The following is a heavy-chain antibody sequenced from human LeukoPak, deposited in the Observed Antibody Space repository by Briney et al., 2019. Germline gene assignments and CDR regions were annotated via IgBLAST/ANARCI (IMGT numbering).Heavy chain of an antibody. J-gene: IGHJ3*02. V-gene: IGHV1-18*01. CDR3: ASTLLWFGAFDI. D-gene: IGHD3-10*01. CDR2: NSAYNGYT. Sequence: ASVKVSCKASGYTFTSYGISWVRQAPGQGLEWLGWNSAYNGYTNYAQNFQGRVTMTTDASTSTAYMELRSLRSDDTAVYYCASTLLWFGAFDIWGQGTMVTVSS. CDR1: GYTFTSYG.